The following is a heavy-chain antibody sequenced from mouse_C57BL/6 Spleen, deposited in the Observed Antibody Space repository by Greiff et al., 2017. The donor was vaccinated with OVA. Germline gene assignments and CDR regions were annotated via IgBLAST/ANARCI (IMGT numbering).Heavy chain of an antibody. CDR2: IHPNSGST. Sequence: QVQLQQPGAELVKPGASVKLSCKASGYTFTSYWMHWVKQRPGQGLEWIGMIHPNSGSTNYNEKFKSKATLTVDKSSRTAYMQLSSLTSEDSAVYYCAFYYDYDNAMDYWGQGTSVTVSS. J-gene: IGHJ4*01. CDR1: GYTFTSYW. CDR3: AFYYDYDNAMDY. V-gene: IGHV1-64*01. D-gene: IGHD2-4*01.